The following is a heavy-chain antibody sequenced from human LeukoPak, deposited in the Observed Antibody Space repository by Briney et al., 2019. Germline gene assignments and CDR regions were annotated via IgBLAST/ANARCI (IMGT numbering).Heavy chain of an antibody. CDR2: INSDGSST. CDR3: AGGDYEHQAY. V-gene: IGHV3-74*01. CDR1: GFTFSSYW. J-gene: IGHJ4*02. D-gene: IGHD4-17*01. Sequence: GGSLRLSCAASGFTFSSYWMHWVRQAPGKGLGWVSRINSDGSSTSYADSVKGRFTISRDNAKNTLYLQMYSLRAEDTAVYYCAGGDYEHQAYWGQGTLVTVSS.